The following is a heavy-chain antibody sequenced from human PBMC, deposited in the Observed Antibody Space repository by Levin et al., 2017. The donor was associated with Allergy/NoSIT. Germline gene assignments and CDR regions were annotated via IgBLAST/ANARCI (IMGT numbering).Heavy chain of an antibody. V-gene: IGHV3-72*01. Sequence: GGSLRLSCAASGFDFSDHYMDWVRQAPGKGLEWVGRSGKKGKSFSPEYAASVKGRFTISRDDSKNSLYLQMNSLKTEDTAVYYCGRAETYYTTWGQGTLVTVSS. CDR2: SGKKGKSFSP. D-gene: IGHD3-3*01. J-gene: IGHJ5*02. CDR1: GFDFSDHY. CDR3: GRAETYYTT.